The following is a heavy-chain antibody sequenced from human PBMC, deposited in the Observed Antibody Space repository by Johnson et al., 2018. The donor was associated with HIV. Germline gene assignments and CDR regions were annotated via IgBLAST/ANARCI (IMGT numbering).Heavy chain of an antibody. CDR1: GFSFDDYG. Sequence: DVQLVESGGGVVRPGGSLRLSCAASGFSFDDYGMSWVRQVPGKGLEWVSGINWNGGSSGYADSVKARFTISRDNAKISLYLQMNSLRAEDTALYYCARGGGYYDSNGYLFDAFDIWGQGTMVTVSS. J-gene: IGHJ3*02. CDR3: ARGGGYYDSNGYLFDAFDI. V-gene: IGHV3-20*04. CDR2: INWNGGSS. D-gene: IGHD3-22*01.